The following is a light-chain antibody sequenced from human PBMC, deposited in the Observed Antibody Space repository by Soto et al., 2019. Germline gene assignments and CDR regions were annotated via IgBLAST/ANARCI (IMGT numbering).Light chain of an antibody. Sequence: EIVLTQSPGTLSLSPGDRATLSCRASQSVSSNFLAWYQQKPGQAPRLLVYGASSRATGIPDRFSCSGSGTGFTLTISRLEPEDVAVYYCQQYGNSPPWTFGQGTKVEIK. CDR3: QQYGNSPPWT. CDR2: GAS. V-gene: IGKV3-20*01. CDR1: QSVSSNF. J-gene: IGKJ1*01.